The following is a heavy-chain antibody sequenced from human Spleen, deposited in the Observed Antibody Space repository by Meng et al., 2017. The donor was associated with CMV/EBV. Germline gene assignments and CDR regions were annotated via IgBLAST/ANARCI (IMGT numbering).Heavy chain of an antibody. J-gene: IGHJ3*02. CDR1: S. Sequence: SMTWVRQAPGKGLEWVSSISSSSSYIYYAASVKGRFTISRDNAKSSLYLQMNSLRAEDTAVYYCAREGRPGIGYCSSTSCYKLAFDIWGQGTMVTVSS. CDR2: ISSSSSYI. CDR3: AREGRPGIGYCSSTSCYKLAFDI. V-gene: IGHV3-21*01. D-gene: IGHD2-2*02.